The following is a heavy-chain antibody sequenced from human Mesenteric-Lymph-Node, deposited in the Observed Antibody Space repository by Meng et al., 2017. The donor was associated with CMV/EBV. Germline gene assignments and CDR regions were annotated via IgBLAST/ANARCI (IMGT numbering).Heavy chain of an antibody. D-gene: IGHD1-26*01. V-gene: IGHV4-39*07. CDR2: ISYSGASGST. CDR1: GTSIDTTTYY. CDR3: ATDTTPLVNGGWFDP. J-gene: IGHJ5*02. Sequence: SETLSLTCTVSGTSIDTTTYYWGWIRQPPGKGLEWIGSISYSGASGSTYYNPSLKSRVTISVDTSTNQFSLKLSSVTAADTALYYCATDTTPLVNGGWFDPWGQGTLVTVSS.